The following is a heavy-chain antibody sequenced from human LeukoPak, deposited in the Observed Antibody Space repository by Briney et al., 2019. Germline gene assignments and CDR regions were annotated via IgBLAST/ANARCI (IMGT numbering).Heavy chain of an antibody. CDR3: AREYYYDTSGYYPAAFDI. V-gene: IGHV1-69*05. CDR1: GGTVSSYA. CDR2: IIPAFGTA. J-gene: IGHJ3*02. D-gene: IGHD3-22*01. Sequence: SVKVSCKASGGTVSSYAISWVRQAPGHGLEWMGRIIPAFGTANYAQKFQGRVTITTDESRSTAYMELSSLRSEDTAVYYCAREYYYDTSGYYPAAFDIWGQGTMVTVSS.